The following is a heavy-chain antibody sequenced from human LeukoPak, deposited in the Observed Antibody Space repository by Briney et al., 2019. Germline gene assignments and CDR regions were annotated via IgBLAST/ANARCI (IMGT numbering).Heavy chain of an antibody. J-gene: IGHJ6*03. CDR3: SREFTSITLFRGVIIDGPYYYMDV. CDR2: INPNSGGT. CDR1: GYIFTDYY. V-gene: IGHV1-2*02. D-gene: IGHD3-10*01. Sequence: ASVKVSCKASGYIFTDYYLNWVRQAPGQGIERMGWINPNSGGTDYAQKFQGRVTMTRATSITTAYMELSRLRSGDTAVYFCSREFTSITLFRGVIIDGPYYYMDVWGKGTTVTVSS.